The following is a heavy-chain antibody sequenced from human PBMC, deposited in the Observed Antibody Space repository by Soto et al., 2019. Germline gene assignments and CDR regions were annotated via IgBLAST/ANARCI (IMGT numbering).Heavy chain of an antibody. CDR2: INAGNGNT. V-gene: IGHV1-3*05. J-gene: IGHJ4*02. CDR3: XXXXXXPADFDY. CDR1: GYTFTGYA. Sequence: QVQLVQSGAEEKKPGASVKVSCKASGYTFTGYAMHWVRQAPGQRLEWMGWINAGNGNTKYSQKFQGRVTITRDTXXXXXXXXXXXXXXXXXXVXXXXXXXXXPADFDYWGQGTLVTVSS.